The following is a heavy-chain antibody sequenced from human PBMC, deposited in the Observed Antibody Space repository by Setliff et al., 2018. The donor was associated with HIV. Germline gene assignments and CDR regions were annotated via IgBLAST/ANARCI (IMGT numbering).Heavy chain of an antibody. D-gene: IGHD3-16*01. Sequence: SETLSLTCTVSGGSISSTSYYWGWIRQPPGKGLEWIGTIYFSGSTYYNPSLKSRVTISVDTYKNQLSLKLSSVTAADTAMYSCARGRGVGYFDYWGQGALVTVSS. V-gene: IGHV4-39*07. CDR1: GGSISSTSYY. CDR3: ARGRGVGYFDY. J-gene: IGHJ4*02. CDR2: IYFSGST.